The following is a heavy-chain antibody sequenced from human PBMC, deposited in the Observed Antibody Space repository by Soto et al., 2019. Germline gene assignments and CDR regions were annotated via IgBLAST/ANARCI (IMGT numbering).Heavy chain of an antibody. CDR3: ARGLKQQVPFDY. J-gene: IGHJ4*02. CDR2: INHSGST. D-gene: IGHD6-13*01. CDR1: GGSFSGYY. Sequence: SETLSLTCAVYGGSFSGYYWSWIRQPPGKGLEWIGEINHSGSTNYNPSLKSRVTISVDTSKNQFSLKLSSVTAADTAVYYCARGLKQQVPFDYWGQGTLVTVSS. V-gene: IGHV4-34*01.